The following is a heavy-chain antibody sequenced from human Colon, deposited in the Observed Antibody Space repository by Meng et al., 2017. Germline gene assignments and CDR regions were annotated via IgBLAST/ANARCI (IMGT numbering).Heavy chain of an antibody. CDR2: TSHSGST. D-gene: IGHD3-22*01. CDR1: GGSISRRNW. J-gene: IGHJ4*02. V-gene: IGHV4-4*02. Sequence: QEKWQSAHAGLVKPAATLSLTCAVSGGSISRRNWWSWVRQPPGKGLEWIGETSHSGSTNYSPSLKSRVTISLDKSKNQLSLKLNSVTAADTAVYYCASSDYYRSDYWGQGTLVTVSS. CDR3: ASSDYYRSDY.